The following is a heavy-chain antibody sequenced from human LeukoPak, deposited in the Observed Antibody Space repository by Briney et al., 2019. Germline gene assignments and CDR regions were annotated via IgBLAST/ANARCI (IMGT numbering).Heavy chain of an antibody. D-gene: IGHD2-15*01. CDR1: GFTLRSYA. CDR3: ARDGDCSGCSCYSGGYYYYYGMDV. V-gene: IGHV3-23*01. CDR2: INGSGGRR. J-gene: IGHJ6*02. Sequence: PGGSQRLSCAAWGFTLRSYAMRGVRQAPGRGGVGGSDINGSGGRRKYADSVKGRFTISRDNSKNTLYLQMNSLRAEDTAVYYCARDGDCSGCSCYSGGYYYYYGMDVWGQGTTVTVSS.